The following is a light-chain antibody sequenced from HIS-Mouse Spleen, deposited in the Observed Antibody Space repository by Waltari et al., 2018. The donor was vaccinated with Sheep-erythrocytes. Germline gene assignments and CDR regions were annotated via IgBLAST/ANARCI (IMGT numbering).Light chain of an antibody. CDR3: QQSYSTPRT. CDR1: QSISSY. Sequence: DIQMTQSPSSLSASVVDRVTLTCRASQSISSYLNWYQQKPGKATKLLIYAASSLQSGVPSRFSGSGSGTDFTLTISSLQPEDFATYYCQQSYSTPRTFGQGTKVEIK. CDR2: AAS. V-gene: IGKV1-39*01. J-gene: IGKJ1*01.